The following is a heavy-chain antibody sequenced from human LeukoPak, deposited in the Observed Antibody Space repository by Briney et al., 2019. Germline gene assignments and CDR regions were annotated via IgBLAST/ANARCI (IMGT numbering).Heavy chain of an antibody. Sequence: PGGSLRLSCAASGFTFSNYGMHWVRQAPGKGLEWVAVIWYDGSNKYYADSVKGRFTISRDNSKNTLYLQMNSLRAEDAAVYYCAKDPRGSYSRDYYYYMDVWGKGTTVTVSS. CDR3: AKDPRGSYSRDYYYYMDV. D-gene: IGHD1-26*01. V-gene: IGHV3-33*06. J-gene: IGHJ6*03. CDR1: GFTFSNYG. CDR2: IWYDGSNK.